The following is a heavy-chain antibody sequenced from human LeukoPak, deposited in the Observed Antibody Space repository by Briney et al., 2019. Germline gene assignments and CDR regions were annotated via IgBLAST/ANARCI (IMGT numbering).Heavy chain of an antibody. V-gene: IGHV1-46*01. CDR1: GYTFTSYY. D-gene: IGHD3-22*01. J-gene: IGHJ4*02. CDR2: INPSGGST. CDR3: ARDPHYYDSSGSAHDY. Sequence: SVKVSCKASGYTFTSYYMHWVQQAPGPGLEWMGIINPSGGSTSYAQKFQGRVTMTRDTSTSTVYMELSSLRSEDTAVYYCARDPHYYDSSGSAHDYWGQGTLVTVSS.